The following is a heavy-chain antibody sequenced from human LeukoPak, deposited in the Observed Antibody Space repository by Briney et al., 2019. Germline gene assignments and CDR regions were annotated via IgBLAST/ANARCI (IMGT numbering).Heavy chain of an antibody. D-gene: IGHD5-18*01. V-gene: IGHV4-59*01. CDR3: ARAPQLWVGGFDY. J-gene: IGHJ4*02. CDR2: IYYSGST. Sequence: SETLSLTCIVSGGSISSYYWSWIRQPPGKGLEWIGYIYYSGSTNYNPSLKSRVTISVDTSKNQFSLKLSSVTAADTAVYYCARAPQLWVGGFDYWGQGTLVTVSS. CDR1: GGSISSYY.